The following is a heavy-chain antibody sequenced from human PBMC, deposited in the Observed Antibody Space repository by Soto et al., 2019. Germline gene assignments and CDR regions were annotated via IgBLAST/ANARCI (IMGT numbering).Heavy chain of an antibody. V-gene: IGHV3-73*01. CDR2: IRSKANSYAT. CDR3: TRHVSANGFDY. Sequence: GGSLRLSCAASVFTFSGSAMHWVRQASGKGLEWVGRIRSKANSYATAYAASVTGRFTISRDDSKNTAYLQMNSLKTEDTAVYYCTRHVSANGFDYWGQGTLVTVSS. J-gene: IGHJ4*02. D-gene: IGHD6-25*01. CDR1: VFTFSGSA.